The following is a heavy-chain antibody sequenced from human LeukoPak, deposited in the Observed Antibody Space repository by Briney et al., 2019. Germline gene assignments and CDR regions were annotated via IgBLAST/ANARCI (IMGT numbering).Heavy chain of an antibody. CDR3: ARVHYYDSSGSDAFDI. D-gene: IGHD3-22*01. CDR1: GFTFDDYA. J-gene: IGHJ3*02. V-gene: IGHV3-9*01. Sequence: GRSLRLSCAASGFTFDDYAMHWVRQAPGKGLEWVSGISWNSGSIGYADSVKGRFTISRDNAKNSLYLQMNSLRAEDTAVYYCARVHYYDSSGSDAFDIWGRGTMVTVSS. CDR2: ISWNSGSI.